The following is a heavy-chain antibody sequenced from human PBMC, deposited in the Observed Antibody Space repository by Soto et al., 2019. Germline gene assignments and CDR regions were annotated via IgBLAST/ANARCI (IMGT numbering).Heavy chain of an antibody. CDR1: GFTFSNYG. CDR3: AKDQENGAYDTTRPTDY. Sequence: SGGSLRLSCAASGFTFSNYGVHWVRQAPGKGLEWVVVISYDGYSRSYADSVKGRSTISRDNSKDTLYLQMDSLRPEDTAVYCAKDQENGAYDTTRPTDYWGQGTLVTVSS. D-gene: IGHD3-22*01. V-gene: IGHV3-30*18. CDR2: ISYDGYSR. J-gene: IGHJ4*02.